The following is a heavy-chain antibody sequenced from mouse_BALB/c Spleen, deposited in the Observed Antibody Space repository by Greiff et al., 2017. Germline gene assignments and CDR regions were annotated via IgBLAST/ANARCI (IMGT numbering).Heavy chain of an antibody. J-gene: IGHJ4*01. CDR3: ARGSYGNSDAMDY. Sequence: EVQRVESGGGLVQPGGSRKLSCAASGFTFSSFGMHWVRQAPEKGLEWVAYISSGSSTIYYADTVKGRFTISRDNPKNTLFLQMTSLRSEDTAMYYCARGSYGNSDAMDYWGQGTSVTVSS. D-gene: IGHD2-1*01. CDR1: GFTFSSFG. CDR2: ISSGSSTI. V-gene: IGHV5-17*02.